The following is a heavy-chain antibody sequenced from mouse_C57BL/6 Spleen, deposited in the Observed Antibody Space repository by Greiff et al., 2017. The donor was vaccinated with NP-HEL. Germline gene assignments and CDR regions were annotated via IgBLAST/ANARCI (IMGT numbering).Heavy chain of an antibody. CDR1: GYTFTSYW. Sequence: QVQLQQSGAELVKPGASVKLSCKASGYTFTSYWMHWVKQRPGQGLEWIGMIHPNSGSTNYNEKFKSKATLTVDKSSSTAYMQLSSLTSEDSAVYYCARSETAQATEAMDYWGQGTSVTVSS. D-gene: IGHD3-2*02. CDR2: IHPNSGST. V-gene: IGHV1-64*01. CDR3: ARSETAQATEAMDY. J-gene: IGHJ4*01.